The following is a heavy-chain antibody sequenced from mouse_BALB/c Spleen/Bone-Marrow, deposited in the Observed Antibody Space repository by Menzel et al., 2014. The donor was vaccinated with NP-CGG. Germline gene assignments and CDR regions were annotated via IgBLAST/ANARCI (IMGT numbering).Heavy chain of an antibody. D-gene: IGHD1-1*01. CDR3: ARDYYGSQYYFDY. Sequence: VHLVESGPGLVAPSQSLSITCTVSGFSLTSYGVHWVRQPPGKGLEWLGVIWAGGSTNYNSALMSRLSISKDNSKSQVFLKMNSLQTDDTAMYYCARDYYGSQYYFDYWGQGTTLTVSS. J-gene: IGHJ2*01. CDR2: IWAGGST. CDR1: GFSLTSYG. V-gene: IGHV2-9*02.